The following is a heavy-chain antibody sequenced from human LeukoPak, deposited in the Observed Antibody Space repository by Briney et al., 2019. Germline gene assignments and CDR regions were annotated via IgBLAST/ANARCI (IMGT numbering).Heavy chain of an antibody. J-gene: IGHJ6*03. Sequence: EASVKVSCKASGGTFSSYAISWVRQAPGQGLEWMGGIIPIFGTANYAQKFQGRVTITADESTSTAYMELSSLRSEDTAVYYCARDRRDGYNYYYYYMDVWGKGTTVTVSS. CDR1: GGTFSSYA. V-gene: IGHV1-69*13. CDR2: IIPIFGTA. D-gene: IGHD5-24*01. CDR3: ARDRRDGYNYYYYYMDV.